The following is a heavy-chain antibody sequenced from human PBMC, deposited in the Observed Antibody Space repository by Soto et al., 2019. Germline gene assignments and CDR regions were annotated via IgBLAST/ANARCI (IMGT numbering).Heavy chain of an antibody. CDR2: IYYSGRT. J-gene: IGHJ4*02. V-gene: IGHV4-4*02. Sequence: QVQLQESGPGLVKPSGTLSLTCAVSGGSISSSNWWRWVRQPPGKGLEWIGEIYYSGRTNYNPSLKSRVTISVDKAKNQFSLKLSSLTAADTALYYCARDGGKSNFDYWGQGTLVTVSS. CDR3: ARDGGKSNFDY. CDR1: GGSISSSNW. D-gene: IGHD3-16*01.